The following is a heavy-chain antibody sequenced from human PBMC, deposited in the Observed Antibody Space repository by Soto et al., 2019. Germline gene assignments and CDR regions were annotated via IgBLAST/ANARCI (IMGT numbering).Heavy chain of an antibody. J-gene: IGHJ3*02. Sequence: QVQLQQWGAGLLKPSETLSLTCAVYGGSFSGYYWSGIRQPPGKGLEWIGEINHSGSTNYNPSLKSRVTIPVDTSKNQLSLKLSSVTAADTAVYYCSLTHSLGVILEWLPNDAFDIWGQGTMVTVSS. CDR2: INHSGST. D-gene: IGHD3-3*01. CDR1: GGSFSGYY. V-gene: IGHV4-34*01. CDR3: SLTHSLGVILEWLPNDAFDI.